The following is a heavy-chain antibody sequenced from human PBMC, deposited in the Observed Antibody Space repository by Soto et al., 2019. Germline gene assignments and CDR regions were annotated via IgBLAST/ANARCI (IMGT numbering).Heavy chain of an antibody. Sequence: EVHRVECGGGVGKPGETLTLSCAASGFTFSNAWMCGVREAPGKRLECGVRVKSKPFGGRTDYAVPVRGRFTISRDDSKNTLYLQMNNLKTEDTAVYYCTTEPLGYCYTSTCYDYFDYWGQGTLVAVSS. CDR3: TTEPLGYCYTSTCYDYFDY. J-gene: IGHJ4*02. CDR2: VKSKPFGGRT. D-gene: IGHD2-2*01. V-gene: IGHV3-15*01. CDR1: GFTFSNAW.